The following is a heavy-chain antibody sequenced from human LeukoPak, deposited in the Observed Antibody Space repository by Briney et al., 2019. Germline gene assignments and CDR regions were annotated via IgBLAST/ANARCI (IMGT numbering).Heavy chain of an antibody. CDR1: VFTFSSYR. D-gene: IGHD2-2*01. CDR2: ISSSSSYI. CDR3: AGQPAARWSNWFDP. J-gene: IGHJ5*02. V-gene: IGHV3-21*01. Sequence: GGSLRLSCAASVFTFSSYRMNWVRQAPGKGLEWVSSISSSSSYIYYADSVKARFTISRDNAKNSLYLQMNRLRAEDTAVYYCAGQPAARWSNWFDPWGQGPLVTVSS.